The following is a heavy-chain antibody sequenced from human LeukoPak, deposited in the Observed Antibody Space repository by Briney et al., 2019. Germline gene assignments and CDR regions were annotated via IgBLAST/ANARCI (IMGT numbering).Heavy chain of an antibody. V-gene: IGHV3-23*01. Sequence: RAGGSLRLSCAASGFTFTNYGMSWIRQAPGEGLEWVSSIPSDGRTYYTDSVKGRFTISRDISRNTLYLQMSSLRVEDTAIYYCAREVPTDAFDNWGQGTVVTVSS. CDR3: AREVPTDAFDN. D-gene: IGHD4/OR15-4a*01. J-gene: IGHJ3*02. CDR2: IPSDGRT. CDR1: GFTFTNYG.